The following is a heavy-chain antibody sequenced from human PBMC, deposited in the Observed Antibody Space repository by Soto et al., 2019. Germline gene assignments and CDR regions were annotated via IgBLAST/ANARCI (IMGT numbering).Heavy chain of an antibody. V-gene: IGHV3-23*01. CDR1: GFMFNNSA. D-gene: IGHD2-21*01. CDR3: ARAKAVVIAALDI. CDR2: VSDNGGSRGGT. J-gene: IGHJ3*02. Sequence: LRLSCKASGFMFNNSAMTWVRQAPGQGLQWVASVSDNGGSRGGTYYADSVKGRFTISRDNSKNTLYLQLDSLTGADTAVYYCARAKAVVIAALDIWGQGTMVTVSS.